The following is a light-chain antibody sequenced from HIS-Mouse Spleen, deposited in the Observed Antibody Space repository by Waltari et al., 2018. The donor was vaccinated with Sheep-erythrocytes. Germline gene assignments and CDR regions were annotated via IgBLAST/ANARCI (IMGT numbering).Light chain of an antibody. CDR2: EDS. CDR1: ALPKKY. CDR3: YSTDSSGNHWV. J-gene: IGLJ3*02. V-gene: IGLV3-10*01. Sequence: SYELTQPPSVSVSPGQTARITCSGDALPKKYAYWYQQKSGQAPVLVIYEDSKRPSGIPEGFSGSTSGTMATLTISGDQVEDEADYYCYSTDSSGNHWVFGGGTKLTVL.